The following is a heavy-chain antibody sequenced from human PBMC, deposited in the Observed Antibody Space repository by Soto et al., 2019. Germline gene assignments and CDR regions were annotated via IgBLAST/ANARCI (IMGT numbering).Heavy chain of an antibody. V-gene: IGHV3-30*18. CDR3: AKGYVSSSILY. J-gene: IGHJ4*02. Sequence: PGGSLRLSCAASGFTFSSYGMHWVRQAPGKGLEWAAVISYDGSNKYYADSVKGRFTISRDNSKNTLYLQMNSLRAEDTAVYYCAKGYVSSSILYWGQGTLVTVSS. CDR1: GFTFSSYG. D-gene: IGHD6-6*01. CDR2: ISYDGSNK.